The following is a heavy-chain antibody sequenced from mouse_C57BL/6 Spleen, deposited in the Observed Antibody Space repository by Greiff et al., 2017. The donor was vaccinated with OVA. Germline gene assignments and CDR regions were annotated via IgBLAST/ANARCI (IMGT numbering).Heavy chain of an antibody. V-gene: IGHV1-64*01. Sequence: QVQLQQPGAELVKPGASVKLSCKASGYTFTSYWMHWVKQRPGQGLEWIGMIHPNSGSTNYNEKFKSKATLTVDKSSSTAYMQLSSLTSEDAAVYYCARWYTTVVAAFAYWGQGTLVTVSA. J-gene: IGHJ3*01. CDR1: GYTFTSYW. D-gene: IGHD1-1*01. CDR3: ARWYTTVVAAFAY. CDR2: IHPNSGST.